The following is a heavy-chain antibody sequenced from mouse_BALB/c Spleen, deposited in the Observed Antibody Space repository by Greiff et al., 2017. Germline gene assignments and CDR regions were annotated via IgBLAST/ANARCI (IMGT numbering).Heavy chain of an antibody. D-gene: IGHD2-14*01. V-gene: IGHV1-82*01. CDR3: ASWYDDAMDY. Sequence: VQLVESGPELVKPGASVKISCKASGYAFSSSWMNWVKQRPGQGLEWIGRIYPGDGDTNYNGKFKGKATLTADKSSSTAYMQLSSLTSVDSAVYFCASWYDDAMDYWGQGTSVTVSS. J-gene: IGHJ4*01. CDR1: GYAFSSSW. CDR2: IYPGDGDT.